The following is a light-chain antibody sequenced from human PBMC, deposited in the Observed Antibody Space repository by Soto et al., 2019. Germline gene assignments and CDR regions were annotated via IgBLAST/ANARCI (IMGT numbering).Light chain of an antibody. Sequence: QAVVTQEPSFSVSPGTTVTLTCGLSSGSVSTSNYPCWYQQTPGQATRTLIYSTYGRASGVPDRFSASSSGNKAALTVTVALAEDECDEYCMLLLGNGIGVFGGGTKLTVL. J-gene: IGLJ3*02. V-gene: IGLV8-61*01. CDR1: SGSVSTSNY. CDR3: MLLLGNGIGV. CDR2: STY.